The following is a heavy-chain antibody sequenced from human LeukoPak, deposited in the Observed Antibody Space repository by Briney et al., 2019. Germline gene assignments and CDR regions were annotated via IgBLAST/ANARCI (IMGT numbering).Heavy chain of an antibody. CDR2: ISWNSGSI. J-gene: IGHJ4*02. V-gene: IGHV3-9*01. D-gene: IGHD4-23*01. CDR3: VRGNDYGGPHY. CDR1: GFTFDDYA. Sequence: AGGSLRLSCAASGFTFDDYAMHWVRQAPGKGLEWVSGISWNSGSIGYADSVKGRFTISRDNAKNSLYLQMNSLRAEDAAVYYCVRGNDYGGPHYWGQGTLVTVSS.